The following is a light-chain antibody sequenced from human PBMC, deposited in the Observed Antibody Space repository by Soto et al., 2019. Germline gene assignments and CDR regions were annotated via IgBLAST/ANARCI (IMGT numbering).Light chain of an antibody. CDR3: QQYGSSPGT. Sequence: EIVLTQSPGTLSLFPGERATLSCRASQSVSSTYLAWYQQKPGQAPRLLIYGASSRATGIPDRFSGSGSGTDLTLTISRLEPEDFAVYYCQQYGSSPGTFGQGTKVEIK. J-gene: IGKJ1*01. CDR1: QSVSSTY. CDR2: GAS. V-gene: IGKV3-20*01.